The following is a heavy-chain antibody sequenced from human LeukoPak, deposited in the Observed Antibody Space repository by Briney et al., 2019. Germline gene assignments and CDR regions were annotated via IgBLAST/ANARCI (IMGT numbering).Heavy chain of an antibody. CDR3: ARGFRSVTTWGYFAC. Sequence: GGSLRLSCAASGFTFSANYMSWVRQAPGMGLEWVSLIYSGGGTYYAASAKSRFTISRDNSRNTLYLQMNSLRVEDTAVYYCARGFRSVTTWGYFACWGQGALLTVSS. J-gene: IGHJ4*02. CDR2: IYSGGGT. CDR1: GFTFSANY. D-gene: IGHD4-17*01. V-gene: IGHV3-66*01.